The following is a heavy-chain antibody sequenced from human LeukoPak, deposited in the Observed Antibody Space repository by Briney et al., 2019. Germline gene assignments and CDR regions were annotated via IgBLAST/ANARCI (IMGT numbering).Heavy chain of an antibody. D-gene: IGHD6-19*01. J-gene: IGHJ6*02. CDR3: ARDTAVAGGHYYYGMDV. CDR1: GYTFTSYY. CDR2: INPSGGST. V-gene: IGHV1-46*01. Sequence: ASVKVSCKASGYTFTSYYMHWVRQAPGQGLEWMGIINPSGGSTSYAQKFQGRVTMTRDTSTSTVYMELSSLRSEDTAVYYCARDTAVAGGHYYYGMDVWGQGTTVTVSS.